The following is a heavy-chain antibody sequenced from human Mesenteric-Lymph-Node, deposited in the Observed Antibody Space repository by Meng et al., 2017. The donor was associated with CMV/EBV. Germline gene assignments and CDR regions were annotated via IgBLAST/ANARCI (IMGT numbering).Heavy chain of an antibody. CDR2: VIPILNIT. CDR1: GGTFNIYT. D-gene: IGHD5-18*01. CDR3: AKWLWTLYYFDY. Sequence: SVKVSCKAFGGTFNIYTINWVRQAPGQGLEWMGRVIPILNITNSAQNFQGRLTIIADRSTNTAYMELSRLRSDDTAVYYCAKWLWTLYYFDYWGQGTLVTVSS. J-gene: IGHJ4*02. V-gene: IGHV1-69*02.